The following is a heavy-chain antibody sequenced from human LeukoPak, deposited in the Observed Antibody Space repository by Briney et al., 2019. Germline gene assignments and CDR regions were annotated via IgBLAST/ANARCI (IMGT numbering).Heavy chain of an antibody. V-gene: IGHV5-51*01. J-gene: IGHJ4*02. CDR3: AASTYGSGAYVGFDS. CDR2: MYPGDSDT. Sequence: GESLKISCKASGYTFTNYWIGWVRQMPGKGLEWMGIMYPGDSDTRYSPSLQGQVTISADKSISTAYLQWSSLKASDAAMYYCAASTYGSGAYVGFDSWGQGTLVTVSS. CDR1: GYTFTNYW. D-gene: IGHD3-10*01.